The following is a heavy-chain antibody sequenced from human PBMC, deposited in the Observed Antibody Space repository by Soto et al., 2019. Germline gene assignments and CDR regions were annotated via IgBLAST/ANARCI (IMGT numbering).Heavy chain of an antibody. CDR1: GGTFSSYA. J-gene: IGHJ6*02. CDR2: IIPIFGTA. CDR3: ARSIAAAGTNYYYGMDV. D-gene: IGHD6-13*01. Sequence: SVKVSCKASGGTFSSYAISWVRQAPGQVPEWMGGIIPIFGTANYAQKFQGRVTITADESTSTAYMELSSLRSEDTAVYYCARSIAAAGTNYYYGMDVWGQGTTVTVSS. V-gene: IGHV1-69*13.